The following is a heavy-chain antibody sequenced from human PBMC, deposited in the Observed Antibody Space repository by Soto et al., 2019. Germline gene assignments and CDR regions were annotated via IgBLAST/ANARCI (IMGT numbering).Heavy chain of an antibody. D-gene: IGHD3-10*02. CDR1: GFTFSSYS. CDR2: ISSSSSYI. V-gene: IGHV3-21*01. Sequence: GGSLRLSCAASGFTFSSYSMNWVRQAPGKGLEWVSSISSSSSYIYYADSVKGRFTISRDNAKNSLYLQMNSLRAEDTAVYYCARDWFVRGIWFYWGQGTLVTVSS. CDR3: ARDWFVRGIWFY. J-gene: IGHJ4*02.